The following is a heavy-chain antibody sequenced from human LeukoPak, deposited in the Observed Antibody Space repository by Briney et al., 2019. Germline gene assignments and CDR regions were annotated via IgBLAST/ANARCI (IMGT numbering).Heavy chain of an antibody. CDR2: VKGDGRTT. D-gene: IGHD5-18*01. J-gene: IGHJ4*02. Sequence: GALRLSCAASGLTFSDFWMHWVRQPPGKGLVWVARVKGDGRTTIYADSVKGRFTISRDNAKNTLYLQMNSLRADDSGVYYCATGHSYGYDYWGQGVLVTVSS. CDR1: GLTFSDFW. V-gene: IGHV3-74*01. CDR3: ATGHSYGYDY.